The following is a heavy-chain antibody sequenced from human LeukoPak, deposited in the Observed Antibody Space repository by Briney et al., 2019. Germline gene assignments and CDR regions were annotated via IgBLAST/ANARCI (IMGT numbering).Heavy chain of an antibody. D-gene: IGHD6-19*01. CDR1: GFSFSSFG. CDR2: ISYDGSNK. J-gene: IGHJ4*02. CDR3: AKAGYSSGWRNFDY. V-gene: IGHV3-30*18. Sequence: GGSLRLSCAASGFSFSSFGMHWVRQAPGKGLEWVAVISYDGSNKFYADSVKGRFTISRDNFKNTLYLQMNSLRADDTAVYYCAKAGYSSGWRNFDYWGQGTLVTLSS.